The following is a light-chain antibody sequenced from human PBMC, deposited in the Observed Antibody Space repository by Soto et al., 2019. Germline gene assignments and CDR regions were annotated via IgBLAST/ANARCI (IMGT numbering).Light chain of an antibody. Sequence: DIPMTQSPSTLSGSVGDRVTITCRASQTISSWLDWYQQKPGKAPKLLIYKASTLKSGVPSRFSGSGSGTEFTLTISSLQPDDFATYSCQHYNSYSEAFGQGTKVELK. CDR1: QTISSW. V-gene: IGKV1-5*03. CDR2: KAS. CDR3: QHYNSYSEA. J-gene: IGKJ1*01.